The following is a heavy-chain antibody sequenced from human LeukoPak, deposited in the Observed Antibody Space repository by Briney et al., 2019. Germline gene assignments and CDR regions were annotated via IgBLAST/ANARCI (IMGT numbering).Heavy chain of an antibody. CDR3: TGDQKTRILGTTDC. CDR1: GLSFSNYG. V-gene: IGHV3-21*06. D-gene: IGHD1-7*01. CDR2: ISPSGRSI. J-gene: IGHJ4*02. Sequence: PGGSLRLSCAGSGLSFSNYGMNWIRQAPGRGPEWVASISPSGRSIFYAESVKGRFTITRDNGKNSLFLQMSSLRAEDTAVYYCTGDQKTRILGTTDCWGQGTLVTVSS.